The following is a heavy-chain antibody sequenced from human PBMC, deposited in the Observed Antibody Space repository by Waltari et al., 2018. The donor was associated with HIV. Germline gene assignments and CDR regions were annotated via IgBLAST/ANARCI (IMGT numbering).Heavy chain of an antibody. CDR3: AKGGTSGYTFGFGR. CDR2: INSDGSIT. V-gene: IGHV3-74*01. Sequence: EVQLVESGAGLVQPGGSLRLSCAASEFTFISYWMHMVRQTPGKGLVWVSRINSDGSITSHADSVKGRFTISRDNARNTLYLQMNSLGAEDTAMYYCAKGGTSGYTFGFGRWGQGTLVTVSS. D-gene: IGHD5-18*01. J-gene: IGHJ1*01. CDR1: EFTFISYW.